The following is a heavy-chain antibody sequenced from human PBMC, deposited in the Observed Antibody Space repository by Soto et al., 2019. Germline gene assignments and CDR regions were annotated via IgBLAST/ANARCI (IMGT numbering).Heavy chain of an antibody. CDR3: ARGGAEYYYDGTGYYQLDS. J-gene: IGHJ4*02. Sequence: GESLKISCQGSGYSFTTYWIVWVRQMPGKGLECMGVIYPDDSDTIYSPSFQGQVTISADKSISTAYLQWSSLKASDTAMYYCARGGAEYYYDGTGYYQLDSWGQGTLVTVSS. CDR2: IYPDDSDT. V-gene: IGHV5-51*01. CDR1: GYSFTTYW. D-gene: IGHD3-22*01.